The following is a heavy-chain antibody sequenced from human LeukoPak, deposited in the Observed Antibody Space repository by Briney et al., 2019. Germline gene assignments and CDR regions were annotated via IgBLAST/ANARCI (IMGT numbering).Heavy chain of an antibody. CDR1: GYTFTSYY. CDR2: MNPNSGNT. D-gene: IGHD3-22*01. Sequence: ASVKVSCKASGYTFTSYYMNWVRQAPGQGLEWMGWMNPNSGNTGYAQKFQGRVTMTRNTSISTAYMELSRLRSEDTAVYYCAREYDSSGYDNWFDPWGQGTLVTVSS. CDR3: AREYDSSGYDNWFDP. J-gene: IGHJ5*02. V-gene: IGHV1-8*01.